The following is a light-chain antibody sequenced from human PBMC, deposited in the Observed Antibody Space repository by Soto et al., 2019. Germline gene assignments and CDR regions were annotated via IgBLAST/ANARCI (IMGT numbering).Light chain of an antibody. J-gene: IGKJ1*01. Sequence: DIVMTQSPDSLAVSLGERATINCKSSQSVLYSSNNKNYLAWYQQKPGQPPKALIYWASTRESGVPDRFSGSGSGTDFTLTISSLQAEDVAVHYCQQYYTTPWTFGQGTKV. CDR2: WAS. V-gene: IGKV4-1*01. CDR1: QSVLYSSNNKNY. CDR3: QQYYTTPWT.